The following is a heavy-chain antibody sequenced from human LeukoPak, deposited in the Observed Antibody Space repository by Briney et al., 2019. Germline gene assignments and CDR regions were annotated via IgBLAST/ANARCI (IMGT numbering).Heavy chain of an antibody. V-gene: IGHV4-59*08. D-gene: IGHD3-10*01. CDR1: GGTISRYF. CDR3: ASSPRGGIYYGSGSYYY. Sequence: SETLSLTCTVSGGTISRYFWSWVRQPPGKGLEWIGYIYYSGSTNYNPSLKSRVTISVDTSKNQFSLKLSSVTAADTAVYYCASSPRGGIYYGSGSYYYWGQGTLVTVSS. J-gene: IGHJ4*02. CDR2: IYYSGST.